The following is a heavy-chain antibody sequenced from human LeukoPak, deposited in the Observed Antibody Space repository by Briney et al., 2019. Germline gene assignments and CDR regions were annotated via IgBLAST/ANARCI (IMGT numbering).Heavy chain of an antibody. D-gene: IGHD7-27*01. J-gene: IGHJ5*02. CDR2: ISYDGSNK. CDR3: ARGTTLSHWAA. V-gene: IGHV3-30*04. CDR1: GFTFSSYA. Sequence: GGPLRLSCAASGFTFSSYAMHWVRQAPGKGLEWVAVISYDGSNKYYADSVKGRFTISRDNSKNTLYLQMNSLRAEDTAVYYCARGTTLSHWAAWGQGTLVTVSS.